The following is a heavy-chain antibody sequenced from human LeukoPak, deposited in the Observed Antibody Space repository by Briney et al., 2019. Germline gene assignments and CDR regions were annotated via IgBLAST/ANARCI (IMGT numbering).Heavy chain of an antibody. J-gene: IGHJ4*02. CDR3: ARATVAGPNFDY. Sequence: GGSLRLSCAASGFTFDDYGMSWVRQAPGKGLEWVSGINWNGGSTGYADTVKGRFTISRDNAKNSLYLQMNSLRAEDTALYCCARATVAGPNFDYWGQGTLVTVSS. CDR1: GFTFDDYG. D-gene: IGHD6-19*01. V-gene: IGHV3-20*04. CDR2: INWNGGST.